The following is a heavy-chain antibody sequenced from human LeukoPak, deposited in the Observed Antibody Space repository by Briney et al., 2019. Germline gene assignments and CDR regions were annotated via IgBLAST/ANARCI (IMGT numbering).Heavy chain of an antibody. D-gene: IGHD6-13*01. CDR1: GYTFTGYY. J-gene: IGHJ5*02. Sequence: ASVKVSCKASGYTFTGYYMHWVRQAPGQGLEWMGWINPNSGGTNYAHKFQGRVTMTRDTSISTAYMELSRLRSDDTAVYYCARDRSSSWYSDWFDPWGQGTLVTVSS. CDR3: ARDRSSSWYSDWFDP. CDR2: INPNSGGT. V-gene: IGHV1-2*07.